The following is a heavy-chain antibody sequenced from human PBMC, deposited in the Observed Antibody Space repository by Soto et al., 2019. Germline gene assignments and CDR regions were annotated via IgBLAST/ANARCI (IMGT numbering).Heavy chain of an antibody. CDR1: GDSISSNY. CDR3: AKTKEGGFDP. CDR2: FHYSANT. J-gene: IGHJ5*02. D-gene: IGHD3-16*01. Sequence: QVQLQESGPGLVKPSETLSLTCTVSGDSISSNYWSWIRQPPGKGLEWIGYFHYSANTNYNPSLKIRGIISVDTSKNQFFLKLTSVTATDTAVYYCAKTKEGGFDPWGQGILVTVSS. V-gene: IGHV4-59*01.